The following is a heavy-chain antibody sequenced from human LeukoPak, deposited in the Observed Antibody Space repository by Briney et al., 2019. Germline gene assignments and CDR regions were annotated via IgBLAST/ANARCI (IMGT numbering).Heavy chain of an antibody. CDR1: GGSIGSYY. CDR2: IYYSGST. CDR3: ASSSSGWPVTPPDY. Sequence: PSETLSLTCTVSGGSIGSYYWSWIRQPPGKGLEWIGYIYYSGSTNYNPSLKSRVTISVDTSKNQFSLKLSSVTAADTAVYYCASSSSGWPVTPPDYWGQGTLVTVSS. J-gene: IGHJ4*02. D-gene: IGHD6-19*01. V-gene: IGHV4-59*01.